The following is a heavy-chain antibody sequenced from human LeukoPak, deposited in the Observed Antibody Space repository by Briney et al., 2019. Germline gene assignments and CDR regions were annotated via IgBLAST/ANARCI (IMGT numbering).Heavy chain of an antibody. CDR2: TYTGRST. J-gene: IGHJ6*03. D-gene: IGHD2-8*01. CDR1: GGSIISNY. CDR3: ERAAWGQYCTNGVCYMRDYYYYYMDV. Sequence: SETLSLPCTVSGGSIISNYSSWFRRPAGKGRVGFGRTYTGRSTNKNPSLYMRGPISVATSKTQFSLNLSSATPAATAADLYERAAWGQYCTNGVCYMRDYYYYYMDVGGKGTTVTVSS. V-gene: IGHV4-4*07.